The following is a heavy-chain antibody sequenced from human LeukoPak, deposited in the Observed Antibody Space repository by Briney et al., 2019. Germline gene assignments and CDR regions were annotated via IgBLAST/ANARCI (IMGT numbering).Heavy chain of an antibody. CDR3: AHSSIGYSSGWYEYYFDY. D-gene: IGHD6-19*01. Sequence: TLSLTCTVSGYSISSGYYWGWIRPPPGKALEWLALIYWDDDKRYSPSLKSRLTITKDTSKNQVVLTMTNMDPVDTATYYCAHSSIGYSSGWYEYYFDYWGQGTLVTVSS. CDR1: GYSISSGYYW. CDR2: IYWDDDK. V-gene: IGHV2-5*02. J-gene: IGHJ4*02.